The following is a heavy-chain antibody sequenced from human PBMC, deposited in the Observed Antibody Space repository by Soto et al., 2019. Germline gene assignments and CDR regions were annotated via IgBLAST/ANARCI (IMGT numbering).Heavy chain of an antibody. CDR3: AREDYYGSGRRGFDY. CDR1: GFTFSSYA. Sequence: QVQLVESGGGVVQPGRSLRLSCAASGFTFSSYAMHWVRQAPGKGLEWVAVISYDGSNKYYADSVKGRFTISRDNSKNTLYLQMNSLRAEDTAVYYCAREDYYGSGRRGFDYCGQGTLVTVSS. V-gene: IGHV3-30-3*01. J-gene: IGHJ4*02. CDR2: ISYDGSNK. D-gene: IGHD3-10*01.